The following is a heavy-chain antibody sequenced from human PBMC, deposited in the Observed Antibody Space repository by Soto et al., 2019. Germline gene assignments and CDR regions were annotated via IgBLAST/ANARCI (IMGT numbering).Heavy chain of an antibody. CDR1: GGTFSSYA. Sequence: SVKVSCKASGGTFSSYAISWVRQAPGQGLEWMGGMIPNFGTANYAQKFQGRVTMTTNNSISTAYMELSSLRSEDTAVYYCARGWGDYDAFDIWGQGTTVTVSS. J-gene: IGHJ3*02. CDR3: ARGWGDYDAFDI. D-gene: IGHD4-17*01. V-gene: IGHV1-69*05. CDR2: MIPNFGTA.